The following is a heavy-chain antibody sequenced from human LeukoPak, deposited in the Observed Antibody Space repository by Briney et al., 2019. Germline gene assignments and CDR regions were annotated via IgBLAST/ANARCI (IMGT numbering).Heavy chain of an antibody. CDR2: IYNSGST. CDR1: GGFISGHY. Sequence: SETLSLTCTVSGGFISGHYWTWIRQPPGKGLEWIGYIYNSGSTKYSPSLKSRVTISVDTSKNQFSLKLSSVTAADTAVYYCARDGRHDAFDIWGQGTMVTVSS. V-gene: IGHV4-59*11. CDR3: ARDGRHDAFDI. J-gene: IGHJ3*02.